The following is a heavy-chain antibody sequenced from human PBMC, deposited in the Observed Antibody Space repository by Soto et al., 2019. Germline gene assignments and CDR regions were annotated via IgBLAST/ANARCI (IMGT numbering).Heavy chain of an antibody. J-gene: IGHJ2*01. Sequence: QVQLQQWGAGPLRPLETLSLTCGVSGGSFSGYYWAWIRQSPGKGLEWIGESNDRGSINYNPSLTSRVSISVDTSKNHYSLNLRSVTAADTAVYYCARESHDILTGPPWVWYFDLWGRGTLVTVSS. CDR2: SNDRGSI. D-gene: IGHD3-9*01. V-gene: IGHV4-34*01. CDR1: GGSFSGYY. CDR3: ARESHDILTGPPWVWYFDL.